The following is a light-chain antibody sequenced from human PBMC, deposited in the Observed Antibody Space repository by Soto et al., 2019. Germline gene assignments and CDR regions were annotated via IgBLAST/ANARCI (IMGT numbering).Light chain of an antibody. CDR2: KDT. CDR3: QSTDSSGTYVV. Sequence: SYELTQPPPVSVSPGQTARITCSGDALPNQYAYWYQQKAGQAPVLVIYKDTERPSGIPERFSGSSSGTTVTLTISGVQAEDEADYYCQSTDSSGTYVVFGGGTQLTVL. V-gene: IGLV3-25*03. J-gene: IGLJ2*01. CDR1: ALPNQY.